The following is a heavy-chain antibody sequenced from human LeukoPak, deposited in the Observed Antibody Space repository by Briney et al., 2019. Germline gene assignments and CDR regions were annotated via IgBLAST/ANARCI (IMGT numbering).Heavy chain of an antibody. Sequence: GGSLRLSCAASGFTFSSSAMSWVRHAPGKGLEWVSAISGSGGSTYYADSVKGRFTISRDNSKNTLYLQMNSLRAEDTAVYYCAKDDFIGQQLVRLRFAFDIWGQGTMVTVSS. D-gene: IGHD6-13*01. CDR3: AKDDFIGQQLVRLRFAFDI. V-gene: IGHV3-23*01. CDR1: GFTFSSSA. J-gene: IGHJ3*02. CDR2: ISGSGGST.